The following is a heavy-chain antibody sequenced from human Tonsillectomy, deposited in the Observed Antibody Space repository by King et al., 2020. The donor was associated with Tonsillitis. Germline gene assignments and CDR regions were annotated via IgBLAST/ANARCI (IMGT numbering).Heavy chain of an antibody. D-gene: IGHD2-2*01. V-gene: IGHV3-53*01. Sequence: VQLVESGGGLIQPGGSLRLSCAASGFTVSNNYMSWVRQAPGKGLEWVSIIYSGGSTYYADSVKGRFTISRDNSKNTLYLQMNSLRAEDTAVYYCARDCSSTSCYAAYYYGMDVGGQGTTVTVSS. CDR1: GFTVSNNY. CDR3: ARDCSSTSCYAAYYYGMDV. J-gene: IGHJ6*02. CDR2: IYSGGST.